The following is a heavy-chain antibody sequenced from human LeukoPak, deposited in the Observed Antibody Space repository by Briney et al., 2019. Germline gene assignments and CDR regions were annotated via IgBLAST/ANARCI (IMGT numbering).Heavy chain of an antibody. J-gene: IGHJ4*02. D-gene: IGHD4-17*01. CDR1: GFTFTSYA. CDR3: AKERLGGNYGDYAVDY. CDR2: VSGSGDGT. Sequence: PGGSLRLSCAASGFTFTSYAMGWVRQAPGKGVEWVSSVSGSGDGTYYADSVKGRFTISRDNSKKTLDLHMDSLRAEDTAVYYCAKERLGGNYGDYAVDYWGQGTMVTVSS. V-gene: IGHV3-23*01.